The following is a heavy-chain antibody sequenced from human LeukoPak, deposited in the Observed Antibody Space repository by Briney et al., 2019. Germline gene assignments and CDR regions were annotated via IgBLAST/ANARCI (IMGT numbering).Heavy chain of an antibody. V-gene: IGHV3-74*01. CDR2: IDSDGSST. D-gene: IGHD6-13*01. CDR3: VSGLIAAAGTSGNY. J-gene: IGHJ4*02. Sequence: GGSLRLSCAASGFTFSSYWMYWVRQAPGKGLVWVSRIDSDGSSTRYADSVQGRFTISRDNAKNTLYLQMNSLTAEDTAVYYCVSGLIAAAGTSGNYWGQGTLVTVSS. CDR1: GFTFSSYW.